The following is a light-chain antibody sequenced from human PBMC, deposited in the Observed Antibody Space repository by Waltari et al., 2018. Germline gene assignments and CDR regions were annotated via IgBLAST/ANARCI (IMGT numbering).Light chain of an antibody. V-gene: IGLV2-14*01. J-gene: IGLJ3*02. CDR1: SSDVGRYNY. Sequence: QSALTQPASVSGSPGQSITIPCTGSSSDVGRYNYVSWYQQFPARAPTLIIYDVTNPASGVSNRFSGSKSANTASLPISGLQPEDEAEYYCASYNPGSTLVFGGGTKLTVL. CDR3: ASYNPGSTLV. CDR2: DVT.